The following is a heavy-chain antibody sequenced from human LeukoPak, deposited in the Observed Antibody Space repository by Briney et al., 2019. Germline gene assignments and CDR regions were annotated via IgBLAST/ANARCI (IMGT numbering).Heavy chain of an antibody. CDR3: ASAPITVFEVVKGEFDY. CDR1: GYTFTGHY. J-gene: IGHJ4*02. Sequence: ASVKVSCKASGYTFTGHYMHWVRQAPGQGLEWMGWINPKTGGTYYAQKFQGRVTMTRDTSISTAYMELRSLRSGDTAVYYCASAPITVFEVVKGEFDYWGQGTLVAVSS. CDR2: INPKTGGT. D-gene: IGHD3-3*01. V-gene: IGHV1-2*02.